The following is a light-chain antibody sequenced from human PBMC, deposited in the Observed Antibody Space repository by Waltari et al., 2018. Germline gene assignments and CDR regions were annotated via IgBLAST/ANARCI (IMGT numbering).Light chain of an antibody. CDR2: DVS. J-gene: IGLJ2*01. Sequence: QSALTQPASVSGSPGQSITIPCTGTSSHVGTYNYVSWYQQHPGKAPKLRIYDVSNRPSGVSDRFSGSKSGNTASLTISGLQAEDEADYYCNSYSSSSSLVLFGGGTKLTVV. CDR3: NSYSSSSSLVL. V-gene: IGLV2-14*03. CDR1: SSHVGTYNY.